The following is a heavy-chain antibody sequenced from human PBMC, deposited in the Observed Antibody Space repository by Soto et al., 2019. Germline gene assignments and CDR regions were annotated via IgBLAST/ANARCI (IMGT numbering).Heavy chain of an antibody. CDR3: VKDRDSNSWPSRDV. V-gene: IGHV1-18*01. CDR2: ISPNSGNT. J-gene: IGHJ6*02. CDR1: GYTFTRNG. Sequence: ASVKVPCKTSGYTFTRNGISWVRQAPGQGLEWMGWISPNSGNTKYAQKLQGRVIMTTDTSTSTAYMELRSLRSDDTAVYYCVKDRDSNSWPSRDVWGPGTTVTVSS. D-gene: IGHD3-22*01.